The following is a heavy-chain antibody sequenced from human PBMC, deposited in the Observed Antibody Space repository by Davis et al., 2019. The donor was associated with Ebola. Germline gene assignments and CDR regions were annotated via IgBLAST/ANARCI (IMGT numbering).Heavy chain of an antibody. V-gene: IGHV1-2*04. CDR3: ARESGSYPRTFDY. CDR1: GYTFTSYY. CDR2: INPDSGGT. D-gene: IGHD1-26*01. Sequence: ASVKVSCKASGYTFTSYYMHWVRQAPGQGLEWMGWINPDSGGTNYTQKFQGWVTMTRDKSISTVYMELSRLRSDDTAVYYCARESGSYPRTFDYWGQGTLVTVSS. J-gene: IGHJ4*02.